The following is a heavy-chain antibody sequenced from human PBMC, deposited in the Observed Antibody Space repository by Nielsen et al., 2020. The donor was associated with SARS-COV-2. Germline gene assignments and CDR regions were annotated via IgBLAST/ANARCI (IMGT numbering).Heavy chain of an antibody. Sequence: SETLSLTCTVSGDPIKSSTYYWGWIRQPPGKGLEYIGSIYYSGSTYYNPSLKSRVTISVDTSRNQFSLNLNSVTAADTGVYFCARHWGLGSQQLNIFDYWGQGALVTVSA. D-gene: IGHD6-13*01. CDR2: IYYSGST. CDR3: ARHWGLGSQQLNIFDY. V-gene: IGHV4-39*01. J-gene: IGHJ4*02. CDR1: GDPIKSSTYY.